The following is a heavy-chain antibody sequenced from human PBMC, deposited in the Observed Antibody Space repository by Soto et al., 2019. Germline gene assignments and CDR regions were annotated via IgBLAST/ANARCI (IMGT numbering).Heavy chain of an antibody. D-gene: IGHD3-3*01. V-gene: IGHV4-59*01. CDR2: IYYSGST. J-gene: IGHJ6*02. Sequence: SETLSLTCTVSGGSISSYYWSWIRQPPGKGLEWIGYIYYSGSTNYNPSLKSRVTISVDTSKNQFSLKLSSVTAADTAVYYCARDRSTATDFWSGYTYYGMDVWGQGTTVTVSS. CDR1: GGSISSYY. CDR3: ARDRSTATDFWSGYTYYGMDV.